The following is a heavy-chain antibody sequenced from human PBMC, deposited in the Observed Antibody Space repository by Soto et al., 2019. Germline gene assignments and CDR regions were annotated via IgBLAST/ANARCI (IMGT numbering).Heavy chain of an antibody. Sequence: GESLKISCKASGYSFSSYWIGWVRQMPGKGPEWTGIINPGDSDTRYSPSFQGQVTMSVDKSINTVYLQWSSLKASDTAMYYCVRHDSSGYYVNWGQGTLVTVSS. CDR2: INPGDSDT. CDR1: GYSFSSYW. D-gene: IGHD3-22*01. J-gene: IGHJ4*02. CDR3: VRHDSSGYYVN. V-gene: IGHV5-51*01.